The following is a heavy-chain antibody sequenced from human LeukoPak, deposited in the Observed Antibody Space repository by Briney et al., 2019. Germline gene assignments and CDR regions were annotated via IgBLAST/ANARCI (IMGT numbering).Heavy chain of an antibody. CDR3: ASRREYERIKTGLCYYYGMDV. J-gene: IGHJ6*02. D-gene: IGHD2/OR15-2a*01. V-gene: IGHV1-69*13. CDR1: GGTFSSYA. CDR2: IIPIFGTA. Sequence: SVKVSCKASGGTFSSYAISWVRQAPGQGLEWMGGIIPIFGTANYAQKFQGRVTITADESTSTAYMELSSLRSEDTAVYYCASRREYERIKTGLCYYYGMDVWGQGTTVTVSS.